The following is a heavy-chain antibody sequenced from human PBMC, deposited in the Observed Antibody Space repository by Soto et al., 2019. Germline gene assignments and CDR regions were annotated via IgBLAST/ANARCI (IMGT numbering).Heavy chain of an antibody. CDR2: ISKSTNYI. CDR1: GFTFSSYS. J-gene: IGHJ5*02. Sequence: LRLSCAASGFTFSSYSLNWVRQAPGKGLEWVSSISKSTNYIYYADSVRGRFTVSRDNAENSLYLQMNSLRAEDTAVYYCAKSYRAQTDWFDAWGQGTLVTVSS. D-gene: IGHD3-16*01. V-gene: IGHV3-21*01. CDR3: AKSYRAQTDWFDA.